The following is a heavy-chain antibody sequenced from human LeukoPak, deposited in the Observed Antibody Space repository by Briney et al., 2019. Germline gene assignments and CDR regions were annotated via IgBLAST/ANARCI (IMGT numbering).Heavy chain of an antibody. J-gene: IGHJ3*02. CDR2: IYDSGRT. Sequence: KPSETLSLTCTVSGGSISSSSYYWGWIRQPPGKGLEWIANIYDSGRTYYNPSLRSRVTISVDTSKNQFSLKLSSVTAADTAIYYCARYGSHCGFDIWGQGTMVTVSS. D-gene: IGHD1-26*01. V-gene: IGHV4-39*07. CDR1: GGSISSSSYY. CDR3: ARYGSHCGFDI.